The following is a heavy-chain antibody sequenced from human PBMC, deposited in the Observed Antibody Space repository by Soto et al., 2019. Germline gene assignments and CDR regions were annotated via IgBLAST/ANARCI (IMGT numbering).Heavy chain of an antibody. Sequence: QLQLQESGPGLVKPSETLSLTCTVSGGSISSSSYYWGWIRQPPGKGLEWIGSIYYSGSTYYNPSLKSRVTISVDTSKNQFSLKLSSVTAADTAVYYCARPELLRYYAFDIWGQGTMVTVSS. V-gene: IGHV4-39*01. D-gene: IGHD4-17*01. CDR1: GGSISSSSYY. J-gene: IGHJ3*02. CDR3: ARPELLRYYAFDI. CDR2: IYYSGST.